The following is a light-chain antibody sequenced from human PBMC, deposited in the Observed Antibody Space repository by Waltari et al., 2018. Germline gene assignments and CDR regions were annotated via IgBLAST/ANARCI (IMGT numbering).Light chain of an antibody. V-gene: IGLV2-14*03. Sequence: QSSLTQPASVSGSPGQSITISSTVTTSDVGAYNYVPWYQQHPGKAPKLMIYDVSNRPSGVSNRFSGSKSGNTASLIISGLQAEDEADYYCSSYTSSSLYVFGRGTKVTVL. CDR1: TSDVGAYNY. J-gene: IGLJ1*01. CDR3: SSYTSSSLYV. CDR2: DVS.